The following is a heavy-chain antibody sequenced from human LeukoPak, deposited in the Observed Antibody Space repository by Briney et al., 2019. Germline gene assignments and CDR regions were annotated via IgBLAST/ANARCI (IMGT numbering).Heavy chain of an antibody. CDR3: ARDPGYYDSSGSSRDY. D-gene: IGHD3-22*01. CDR2: ISGNRDTI. J-gene: IGHJ4*02. CDR1: GFTFSIYS. Sequence: PGGSLRLSCAASGFTFSIYSMNWVRQAPGKGLEWVSHISGNRDTIYHADSVKGRFTVSRDNAENSLYLQMHSLRDEDTAVYYCARDPGYYDSSGSSRDYWGQGTLVTVSS. V-gene: IGHV3-48*02.